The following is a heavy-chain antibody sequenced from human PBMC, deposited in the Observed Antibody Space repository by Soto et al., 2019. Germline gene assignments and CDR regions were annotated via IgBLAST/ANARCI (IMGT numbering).Heavy chain of an antibody. Sequence: ASVKVSCKASGYTFTSYAMHWVRQAPGQRLEWMGWINAGNGNTKYSQKFQGRVTITRDTSASTAYMELSSLRSEDTAVYCCASSSSGYRGVPFDIWGQGTMVTVSS. J-gene: IGHJ3*02. CDR1: GYTFTSYA. CDR2: INAGNGNT. CDR3: ASSSSGYRGVPFDI. V-gene: IGHV1-3*01. D-gene: IGHD3-22*01.